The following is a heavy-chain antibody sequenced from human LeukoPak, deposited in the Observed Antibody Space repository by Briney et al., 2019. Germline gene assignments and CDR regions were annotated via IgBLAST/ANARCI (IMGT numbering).Heavy chain of an antibody. V-gene: IGHV3-21*01. CDR2: ISSSSIYI. J-gene: IGHJ4*02. Sequence: GGSLRLSCAAAGFNFNTYSVVWVRQAPGKGLEWVSSISSSSIYIYYADSVKGRFTISRDNAKNSLYLQMNSLRAEDTAVYYCARDRGYGDFPDWGQGILVTVSS. CDR3: ARDRGYGDFPD. D-gene: IGHD4-17*01. CDR1: GFNFNTYS.